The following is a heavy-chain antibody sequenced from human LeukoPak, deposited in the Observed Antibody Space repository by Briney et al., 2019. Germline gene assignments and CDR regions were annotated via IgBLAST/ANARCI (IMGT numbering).Heavy chain of an antibody. Sequence: PSQTLSLTCTVSGGSIASGGYYWSWLRHHPWKGLEWIGYIHYRGKTYYNPSLESRLNISVDTSKNRFSLRLDSVTAADTAIYYCARNPQYFFDRWGPGILVTVSS. CDR3: ARNPQYFFDR. CDR1: GGSIASGGYY. J-gene: IGHJ4*02. V-gene: IGHV4-31*03. CDR2: IHYRGKT.